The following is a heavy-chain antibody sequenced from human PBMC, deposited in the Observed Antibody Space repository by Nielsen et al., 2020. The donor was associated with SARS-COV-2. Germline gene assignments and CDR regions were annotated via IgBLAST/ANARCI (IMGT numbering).Heavy chain of an antibody. V-gene: IGHV1-2*06. J-gene: IGHJ4*02. CDR3: ARVKDERWLVKAYFDY. CDR1: GYSFTAHY. CDR2: INPNSGGT. Sequence: ASVKVSCKASGYSFTAHYIHWVRQAPGQGLEWMGRINPNSGGTNFAQRFQGRVTMTRDTSITTAYMELSRLRSDDSAVYYCARVKDERWLVKAYFDYWGPGTLVTVSS. D-gene: IGHD6-19*01.